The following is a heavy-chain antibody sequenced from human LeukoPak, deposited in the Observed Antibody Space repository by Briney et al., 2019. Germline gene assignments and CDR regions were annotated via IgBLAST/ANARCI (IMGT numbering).Heavy chain of an antibody. D-gene: IGHD2-15*01. CDR3: ARGRYRSGGSCYPPYYFDY. Sequence: SETLSLTCTVSGGSISSYYWSWIRQPAGKGLEWIGRIYTSGSTNYNPSLKSRVTMSVDTSKNQFSLKLSPVTAADTAVYYCARGRYRSGGSCYPPYYFDYWGQGTLVTVSS. CDR1: GGSISSYY. CDR2: IYTSGST. J-gene: IGHJ4*02. V-gene: IGHV4-4*07.